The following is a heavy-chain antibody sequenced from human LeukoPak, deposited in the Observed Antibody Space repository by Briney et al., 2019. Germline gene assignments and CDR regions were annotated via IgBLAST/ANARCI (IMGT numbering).Heavy chain of an antibody. Sequence: ASVKVSCKASGYTFTGYYMHWVRQAPGQGLEWMGWINPNSGGTNYAQKFQGRVTMTRDTSISTAYVELSRLRSDDTAVYYCARDLGSDDAFDIWGQGTMVTVSS. CDR3: ARDLGSDDAFDI. CDR1: GYTFTGYY. V-gene: IGHV1-2*02. J-gene: IGHJ3*02. D-gene: IGHD3-10*01. CDR2: INPNSGGT.